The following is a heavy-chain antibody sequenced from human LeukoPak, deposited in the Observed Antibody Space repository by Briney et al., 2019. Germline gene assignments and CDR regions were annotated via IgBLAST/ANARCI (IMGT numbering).Heavy chain of an antibody. CDR1: GGSISNYY. CDR3: AGGIQPFYFDY. CDR2: ISYSGST. V-gene: IGHV4-59*01. Sequence: PSETLSLTCTVSGGSISNYYWSWIRQPPGKGLEWIGYISYSGSTNYNPSLKSRVTISVDTSKNQFSLKLSSVTAADTAVYYCAGGIQPFYFDYWGQGTLVTVSS. D-gene: IGHD5-18*01. J-gene: IGHJ4*02.